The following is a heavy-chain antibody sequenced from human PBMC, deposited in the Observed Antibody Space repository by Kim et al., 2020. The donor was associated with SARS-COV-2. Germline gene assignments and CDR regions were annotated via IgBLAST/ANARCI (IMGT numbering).Heavy chain of an antibody. Sequence: STAWMNWVRQAPGKGLECVGRIKSKTDGGTTDYAAPVKGRFIISRDDSENTLYLQMNSLKTEDTAVYYCTYTPPIHGPGGWFDPWGQGTLAT. V-gene: IGHV3-15*01. J-gene: IGHJ5*02. CDR3: TYTPPIHGPGGWFDP. CDR1: STAW. D-gene: IGHD3-10*01. CDR2: IKSKTDGGTT.